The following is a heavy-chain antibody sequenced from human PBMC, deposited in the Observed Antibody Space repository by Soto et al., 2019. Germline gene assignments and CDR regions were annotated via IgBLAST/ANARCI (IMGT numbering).Heavy chain of an antibody. Sequence: KPGGSLRLSCAASGFTFSSYSMNWVRQAPGKGLEWVSSISSSSSYIYYADSVKGRFTISRDNAKNSLYLQMNSLRAEDTAVYYCARDRLDCSGGSCYPTYYYYYYGMDVWGQGTTVTVSS. V-gene: IGHV3-21*01. D-gene: IGHD2-15*01. J-gene: IGHJ6*02. CDR1: GFTFSSYS. CDR2: ISSSSSYI. CDR3: ARDRLDCSGGSCYPTYYYYYYGMDV.